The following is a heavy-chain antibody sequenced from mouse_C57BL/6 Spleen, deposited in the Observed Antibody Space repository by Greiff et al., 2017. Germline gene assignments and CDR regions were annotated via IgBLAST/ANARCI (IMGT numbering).Heavy chain of an antibody. CDR2: IYPGSGST. CDR1: GYTFTSYW. CDR3: ARGPGTVYLRC. V-gene: IGHV1-55*01. D-gene: IGHD4-1*01. J-gene: IGHJ2*01. Sequence: QVQLQQPGAELVKPGASVQMSCKASGYTFTSYWITWVKQRPGQGLEWIGDIYPGSGSTNYNEKFKSKATLTVDTSSSTAYMQLSSLTSEDSAVYYCARGPGTVYLRCWGHGTTLSISP.